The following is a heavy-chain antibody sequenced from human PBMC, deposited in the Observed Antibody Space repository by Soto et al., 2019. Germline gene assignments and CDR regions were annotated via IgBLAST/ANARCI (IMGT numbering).Heavy chain of an antibody. J-gene: IGHJ5*02. D-gene: IGHD2-21*02. CDR2: IYYTGST. CDR1: GDSINNYY. V-gene: IGHV4-59*12. CDR3: AREGGLAYCGGDCLYNWFDP. Sequence: SETLSLTCTVSGDSINNYYWSWIRQPPGKRLEWIGYIYYTGSTTYNPSLESRVTMSVDTSKNQFSLRLSSVTAADTAVYYCAREGGLAYCGGDCLYNWFDPWGQGTLVTVSS.